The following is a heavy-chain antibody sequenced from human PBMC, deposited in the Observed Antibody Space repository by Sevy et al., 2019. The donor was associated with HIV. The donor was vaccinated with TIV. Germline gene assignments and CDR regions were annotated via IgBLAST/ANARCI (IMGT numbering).Heavy chain of an antibody. CDR3: ARAPRVGGYCSSTSCYTHFDY. V-gene: IGHV1-69*13. CDR1: GGTFSSYA. CDR2: IIPIFGTA. J-gene: IGHJ4*02. Sequence: ASVKVSCKASGGTFSSYAISWVRQAPGQGLEWMGGIIPIFGTANYEQKFQGRVTITADESTSTAYMELSSLRSEDTAVYYCARAPRVGGYCSSTSCYTHFDYWGQGTLVTVSS. D-gene: IGHD2-2*02.